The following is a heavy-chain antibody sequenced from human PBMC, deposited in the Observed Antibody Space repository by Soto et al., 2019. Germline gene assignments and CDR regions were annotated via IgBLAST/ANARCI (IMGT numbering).Heavy chain of an antibody. V-gene: IGHV4-39*01. CDR1: GGSISSSSYY. CDR2: IYYSGST. Sequence: SETLSLTCTVSGGSISSSSYYWGWIRQPPGKGLEWIGSIYYSGSTYYNPSLKSRVTISVDTSKNQFSLKLSSVTAADTAVYYCARLGTPPPEDYFDYWGQGTLVTVSS. J-gene: IGHJ4*02. CDR3: ARLGTPPPEDYFDY.